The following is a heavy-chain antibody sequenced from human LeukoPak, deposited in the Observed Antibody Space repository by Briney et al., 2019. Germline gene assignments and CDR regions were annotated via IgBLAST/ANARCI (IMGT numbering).Heavy chain of an antibody. CDR3: ATIVRGGASFDI. Sequence: SETLSLTCTVSGGSISSYYWSWIRQPPGKGLEWIGYIYYSGSTYYNPSLKSRVTTSVDTSKNQFSLRLNTVTAADTAVYYCATIVRGGASFDIWGRGTMVTVSS. J-gene: IGHJ3*02. CDR1: GGSISSYY. V-gene: IGHV4-59*01. D-gene: IGHD1-26*01. CDR2: IYYSGST.